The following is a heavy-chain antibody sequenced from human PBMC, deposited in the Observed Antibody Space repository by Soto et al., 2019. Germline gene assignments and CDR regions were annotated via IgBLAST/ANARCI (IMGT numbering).Heavy chain of an antibody. CDR1: GFTFSSYG. J-gene: IGHJ6*02. CDR2: ISYDGSNK. Sequence: QVQLVESGGGVVQPGRSLRLSCAASGFTFSSYGMHWVRQAPGKGLEWVAVISYDGSNKYYADSVKGRFTISRDNSKNTLYLQMNSLRAEDTAVYYCAKARRGGAARLNYYYGMDVWGQGTTVTVSS. CDR3: AKARRGGAARLNYYYGMDV. D-gene: IGHD6-6*01. V-gene: IGHV3-30*18.